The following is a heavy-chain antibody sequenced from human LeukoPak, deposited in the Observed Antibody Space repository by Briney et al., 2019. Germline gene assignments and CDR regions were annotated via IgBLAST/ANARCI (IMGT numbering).Heavy chain of an antibody. Sequence: SETLSLTCAVYGGPFSGYYWSWIRQPPGKGLEWIGEINHSGSTNYNPSLKSRVTISVDTSKNQFSLKLSSVTAADTAVYYCARDLGVYYDYVWGSYRDYYFDYWGQGTLVTVSS. J-gene: IGHJ4*02. CDR2: INHSGST. CDR3: ARDLGVYYDYVWGSYRDYYFDY. CDR1: GGPFSGYY. D-gene: IGHD3-16*02. V-gene: IGHV4-34*01.